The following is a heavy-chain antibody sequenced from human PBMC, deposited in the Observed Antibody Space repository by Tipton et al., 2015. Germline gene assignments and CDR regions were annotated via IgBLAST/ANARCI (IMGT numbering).Heavy chain of an antibody. D-gene: IGHD3-16*01. V-gene: IGHV4-61*01. J-gene: IGHJ4*02. CDR2: ISHSGTT. CDR1: GGSVSSGSYY. Sequence: TLSLTCTVSGGSVSSGSYYWSWIRQPPGKGLEWIGYISHSGTTNYNPSLKSRVAISVDTSKNQFFLNLSSVTAADTAVYYCARIRGRYVMDSWGQGTLVTVSS. CDR3: ARIRGRYVMDS.